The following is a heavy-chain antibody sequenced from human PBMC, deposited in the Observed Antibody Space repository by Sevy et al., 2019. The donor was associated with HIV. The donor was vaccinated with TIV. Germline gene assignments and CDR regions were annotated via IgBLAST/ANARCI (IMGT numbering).Heavy chain of an antibody. CDR1: GFTFSSFA. J-gene: IGHJ4*02. CDR2: ITSSGDTT. CDR3: ATKGYSSGWYRAGADY. Sequence: GGSLRLSCAASGFTFSSFAMFWVRQAPGKGLEWVSTITSSGDTTYYADSVKGQFTISRDNPKNTLYLQMNSLRAEDTAVYYCATKGYSSGWYRAGADYWGQGTLVTVSS. D-gene: IGHD6-19*01. V-gene: IGHV3-23*01.